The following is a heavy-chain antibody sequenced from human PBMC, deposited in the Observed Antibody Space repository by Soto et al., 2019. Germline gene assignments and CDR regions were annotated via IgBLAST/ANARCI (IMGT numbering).Heavy chain of an antibody. Sequence: GGSLRLSCAASGFTFSSYWISWVRQVPGKGLEWVANIKQDGSETYYGDSVKGRFTISRDNAKNSLSLQMNSLRAEETAVYYCAREITSSFVWLLTVLGAFDICGQGTMVTVS. J-gene: IGHJ3*02. V-gene: IGHV3-7*03. CDR2: IKQDGSET. D-gene: IGHD3-9*01. CDR3: AREITSSFVWLLTVLGAFDI. CDR1: GFTFSSYW.